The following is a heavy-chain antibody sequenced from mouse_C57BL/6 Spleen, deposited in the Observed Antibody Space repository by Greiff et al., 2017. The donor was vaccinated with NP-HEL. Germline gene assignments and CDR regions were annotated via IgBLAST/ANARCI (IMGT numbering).Heavy chain of an antibody. CDR3: ARNYTIFDY. D-gene: IGHD2-12*01. Sequence: VQLQQPGAELVRPGTSMTLSCKASGYTFTSYWMHWVKQRPGQGLEWIGVIDPSDSYTNYNQKFKGKATLTVDTSSSTAYMQLSSLTSEDSAVYYCARNYTIFDYWGQGTTLTVSS. J-gene: IGHJ2*01. CDR2: IDPSDSYT. V-gene: IGHV1-59*01. CDR1: GYTFTSYW.